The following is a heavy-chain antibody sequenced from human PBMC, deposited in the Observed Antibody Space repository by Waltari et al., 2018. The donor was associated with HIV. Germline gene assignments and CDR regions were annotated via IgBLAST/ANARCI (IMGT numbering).Heavy chain of an antibody. J-gene: IGHJ5*02. Sequence: QLQLQESGPGLVKPSETLSLPCTVSGGSISSSGYYWGWIRQPPGKGREWIGRIYYSGRTSYSPSLKSRAPTSVAASKNQFSLKLGSVAAGDTAVYYGARHGVKIGAAGWTRSNWFDPWGQGALVTVAS. CDR2: IYYSGRT. D-gene: IGHD6-13*01. CDR3: ARHGVKIGAAGWTRSNWFDP. CDR1: GGSISSSGYY. V-gene: IGHV4-39*01.